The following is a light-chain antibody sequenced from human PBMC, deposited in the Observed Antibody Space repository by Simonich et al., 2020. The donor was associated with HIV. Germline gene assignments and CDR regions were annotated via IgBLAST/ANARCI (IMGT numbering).Light chain of an antibody. CDR1: QSVLYSSNNKNY. V-gene: IGKV4-1*01. J-gene: IGKJ2*01. CDR3: QQYFRTPLA. Sequence: DIVMTQSPDSLAVSLGERATINCKSSQSVLYSSNNKNYLSWYQQKPGQPPKLLIYWASTRESGVPDRFSGSGSETDFTRTISSLQAEDVAVYYCQQYFRTPLAFGHGTKLEIK. CDR2: WAS.